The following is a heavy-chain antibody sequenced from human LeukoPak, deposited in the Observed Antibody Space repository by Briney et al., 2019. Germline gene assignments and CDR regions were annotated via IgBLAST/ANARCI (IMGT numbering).Heavy chain of an antibody. J-gene: IGHJ5*02. V-gene: IGHV3-21*01. Sequence: GGSLRLSCAASGFTFSSYSMNWVRQAPGKGLEWVSFISSSSSYIYYADSVKGRFTISRDNAKNSLYLQMNSLRAEDTAVYYCARDGDIVVVAWFDPWGQGTLVTVSS. CDR2: ISSSSSYI. D-gene: IGHD2-15*01. CDR1: GFTFSSYS. CDR3: ARDGDIVVVAWFDP.